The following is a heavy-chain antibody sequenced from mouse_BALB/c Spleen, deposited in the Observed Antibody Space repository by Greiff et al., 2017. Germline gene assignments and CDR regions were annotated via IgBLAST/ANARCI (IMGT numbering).Heavy chain of an antibody. CDR2: ISSGGST. V-gene: IGHV5-6-5*01. D-gene: IGHD1-2*01. J-gene: IGHJ4*01. CDR3: ARGDGNYGSMDY. Sequence: EVQGVESGGGLVKPGGSLKLSCAASGFTFSSYAMSWVRQTPEKRLEWVASISSGGSTYYPDSVKGRFTISRDNARNILYLQMSSLRSEDTAMYYCARGDGNYGSMDYWGQGTSVTVSS. CDR1: GFTFSSYA.